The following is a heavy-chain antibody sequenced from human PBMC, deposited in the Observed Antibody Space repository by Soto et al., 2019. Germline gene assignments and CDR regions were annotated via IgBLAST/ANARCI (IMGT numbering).Heavy chain of an antibody. CDR1: GGTFSSYA. Sequence: QVQLVQSGAEVKKPGSSVKVSCKASGGTFSSYAISWVRQAPGQGLEWMGGIIPIFGTANYAQKFQGRGTITADESTSTAYMELSSLRSEDTAVYYCARDPGSAATLPDYWYFDLWGRGTLVTVSS. D-gene: IGHD2-15*01. J-gene: IGHJ2*01. CDR2: IIPIFGTA. V-gene: IGHV1-69*01. CDR3: ARDPGSAATLPDYWYFDL.